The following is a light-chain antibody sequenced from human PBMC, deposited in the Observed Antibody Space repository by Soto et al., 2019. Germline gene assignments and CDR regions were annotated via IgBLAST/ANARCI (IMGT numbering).Light chain of an antibody. CDR3: SSYTSSSTFYV. V-gene: IGLV2-14*01. CDR1: SSDVGGYYY. CDR2: QVS. J-gene: IGLJ1*01. Sequence: QSVLTQPASVSGSPGQSITISCTGTSSDVGGYYYVSWYQHHPGKAPKLMIYQVSNRPSGVSNRFSGSKSDNTASLTISGLQAEDEADYYCSSYTSSSTFYVFGTGTKLTVL.